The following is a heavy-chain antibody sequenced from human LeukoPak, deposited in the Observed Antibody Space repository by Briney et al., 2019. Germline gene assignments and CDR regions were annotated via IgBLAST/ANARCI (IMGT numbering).Heavy chain of an antibody. Sequence: SETLSLTCSVYGGSISSGSYYWSWLRQPAGKGLEWIGRIYTSGSTNYDPSLKSLVTISVDTSKNQFSLKLSSVTAADTAVYYCARDSYGYVYWGQGTLVTVSS. J-gene: IGHJ4*02. V-gene: IGHV4-61*02. CDR1: GGSISSGSYY. D-gene: IGHD5-18*01. CDR2: IYTSGST. CDR3: ARDSYGYVY.